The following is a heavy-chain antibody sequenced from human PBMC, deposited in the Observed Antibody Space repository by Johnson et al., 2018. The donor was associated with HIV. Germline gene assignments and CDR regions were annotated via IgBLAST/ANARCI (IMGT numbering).Heavy chain of an antibody. CDR1: GFTFSSYW. V-gene: IGHV3-7*03. CDR2: IKQDGSEK. CDR3: ARRETYYDDSTPGAFAI. J-gene: IGHJ3*02. Sequence: VQLVESGGGVVQPGGSLRLSCAASGFTFSSYWMSWVRQAPGKGLEWVANIKQDGSEKYYVDSVKGRFTISRDNAKNSMYLQMNSLRAEDTAVDYCARRETYYDDSTPGAFAIWGQGTLVTVSS. D-gene: IGHD3-22*01.